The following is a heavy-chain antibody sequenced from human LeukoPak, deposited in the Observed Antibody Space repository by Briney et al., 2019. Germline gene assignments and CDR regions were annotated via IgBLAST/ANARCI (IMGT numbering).Heavy chain of an antibody. V-gene: IGHV4-61*01. CDR2: IYYSGST. J-gene: IGHJ3*02. CDR3: ARGRYYYDSSGTKIQDAFDI. D-gene: IGHD3-22*01. Sequence: SETLSLTCTVSGGSVSSGSYYWSWIRQPPGKGLEWIGYIYYSGSTNYNPSLKSRVTISVDTSKNQFSLKLSSVTAADTAVYYCARGRYYYDSSGTKIQDAFDIWGQGTMVTVSS. CDR1: GGSVSSGSYY.